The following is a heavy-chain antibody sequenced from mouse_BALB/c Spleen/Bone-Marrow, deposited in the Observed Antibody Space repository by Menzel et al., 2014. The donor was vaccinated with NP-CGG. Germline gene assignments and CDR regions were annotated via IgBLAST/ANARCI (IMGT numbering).Heavy chain of an antibody. CDR3: AKNYYYGYVAY. Sequence: EVQLQESGGGLVQPGGSLKLSCAASGFDFSSYWMTWVRQAPGKGLEWIGEINPDSSTINYTPSLKDKFIISRDNAKNTLYPQMSKVRSEDTALYYCAKNYYYGYVAYWGQGTLVTVSA. CDR2: INPDSSTI. D-gene: IGHD1-2*01. J-gene: IGHJ3*01. V-gene: IGHV4-1*02. CDR1: GFDFSSYW.